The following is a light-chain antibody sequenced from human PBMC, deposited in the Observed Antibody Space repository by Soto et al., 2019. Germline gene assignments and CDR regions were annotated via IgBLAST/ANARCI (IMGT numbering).Light chain of an antibody. CDR3: QQRYSTPYT. Sequence: DIQMTQSPSSLSASVGDRVTITCRASQSISSYLNWYQQKPGKAPKLLIYAASSLQSGVPSRFSGSGSGTAVPLAISSLQPEDFATYYCQQRYSTPYTFGQGTKLEI. CDR2: AAS. V-gene: IGKV1-39*01. CDR1: QSISSY. J-gene: IGKJ2*01.